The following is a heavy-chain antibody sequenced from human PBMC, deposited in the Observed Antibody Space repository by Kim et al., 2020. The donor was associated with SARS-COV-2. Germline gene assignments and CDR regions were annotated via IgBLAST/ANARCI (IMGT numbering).Heavy chain of an antibody. CDR1: GFTFNEYS. V-gene: IGHV3-9*01. J-gene: IGHJ2*01. CDR2: ISSNRTNI. D-gene: IGHD3-3*01. CDR3: ARGEWRKSFCYW. Sequence: GGSLRLSCAASGFTFNEYSMHWVRQAPGKGLEGVSGISSNRTNIYYADSVKGRFTISRDNAKNTLFLQMNNLSAGDTAVYYCARGEWRKSFCYW.